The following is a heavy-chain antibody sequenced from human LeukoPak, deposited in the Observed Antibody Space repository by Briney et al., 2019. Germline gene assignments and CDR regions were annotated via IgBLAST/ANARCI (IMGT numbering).Heavy chain of an antibody. D-gene: IGHD1-1*01. Sequence: GGSLRLSCATSGFTFGSYWMHWVRQAPGKGLVWVSRINTYGSDTSYADSVKGRFTISRDNSKNTLYLQMNSLRAEDTAVYYCAKDVTTGTLALDYWGQGILVTVSS. V-gene: IGHV3-74*01. CDR2: INTYGSDT. CDR3: AKDVTTGTLALDY. J-gene: IGHJ4*02. CDR1: GFTFGSYW.